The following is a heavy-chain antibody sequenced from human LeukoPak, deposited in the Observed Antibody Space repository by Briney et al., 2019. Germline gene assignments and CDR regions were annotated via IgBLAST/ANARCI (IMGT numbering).Heavy chain of an antibody. Sequence: GGSLRLSCAASGIIFSNYWMHWVRHAPGKGLVRVSRINRDGSSTSYADSVKGRFTISRDNSKNTLYLQLNRLRAEDTAVYYCAKDGEGSYGPKNHYFDYWGQGTLVTVSS. V-gene: IGHV3-74*01. CDR2: INRDGSST. J-gene: IGHJ4*02. D-gene: IGHD5-18*01. CDR3: AKDGEGSYGPKNHYFDY. CDR1: GIIFSNYW.